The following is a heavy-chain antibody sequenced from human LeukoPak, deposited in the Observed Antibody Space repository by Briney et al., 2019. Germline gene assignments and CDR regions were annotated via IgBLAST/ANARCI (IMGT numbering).Heavy chain of an antibody. J-gene: IGHJ4*02. CDR1: GFTFDDYG. D-gene: IGHD3-22*01. CDR2: INWNGGST. CDR3: AREGVYYYDSSGSYYFDY. Sequence: PGGSLRRSCAASGFTFDDYGMSWVRQAPGKGLEWVSGINWNGGSTGYADSVKGRFTISRDNAKNSLYLQMNSLRAEDTALYYCAREGVYYYDSSGSYYFDYWGQGTLVTVSS. V-gene: IGHV3-20*04.